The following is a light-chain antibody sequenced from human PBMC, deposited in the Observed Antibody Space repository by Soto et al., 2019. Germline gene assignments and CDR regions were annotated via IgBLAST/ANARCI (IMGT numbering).Light chain of an antibody. J-gene: IGLJ1*01. Sequence: QSALTQPASVSGSPGQSITISCTGTSSDVGHYKFVSWYQHHPGKAPKLLISEVSNRPSGVSDRFSGSKSGTTASLTISGLQAEDESDYYCSSYTNSSTLVFGTGTKVTVL. CDR3: SSYTNSSTLV. CDR1: SSDVGHYKF. CDR2: EVS. V-gene: IGLV2-14*01.